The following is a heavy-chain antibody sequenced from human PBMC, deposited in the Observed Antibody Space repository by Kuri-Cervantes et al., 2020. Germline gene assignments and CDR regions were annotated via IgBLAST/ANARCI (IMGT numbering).Heavy chain of an antibody. CDR1: GFTFSDYY. D-gene: IGHD4-11*01. V-gene: IGHV3-11*01. Sequence: GESLKISCAASGFTFSDYYMSWIRQAPGKGLEWVSYISSSGSTIYYADSVKGRFTISRDNAKNSLYLQMDSLRAEDTALYYCARSGPYSKYYFDYWGQGTLVTVSS. CDR3: ARSGPYSKYYFDY. J-gene: IGHJ4*02. CDR2: ISSSGSTI.